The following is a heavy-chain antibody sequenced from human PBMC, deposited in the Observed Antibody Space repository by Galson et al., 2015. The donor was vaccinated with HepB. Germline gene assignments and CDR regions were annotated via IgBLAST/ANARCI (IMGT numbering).Heavy chain of an antibody. V-gene: IGHV3-21*01. CDR1: GFTFSNYN. D-gene: IGHD3-10*01. J-gene: IGHJ4*02. CDR2: ISSSSTYI. CDR3: ARTPRGLMNLDY. Sequence: SRRLSCAASGFTFSNYNMNWVRQTPGKGLEWVSFISSSSTYIYYADSMKGRFTISRDNAKNSLFLQMNSLRVEDTAVYYCARTPRGLMNLDYWGQGTLLIVSS.